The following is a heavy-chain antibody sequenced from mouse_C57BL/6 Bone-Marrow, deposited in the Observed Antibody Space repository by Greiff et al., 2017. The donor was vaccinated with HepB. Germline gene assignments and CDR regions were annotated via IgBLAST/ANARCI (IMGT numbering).Heavy chain of an antibody. V-gene: IGHV5-4*01. Sequence: EVHLVESGGGLVKPGGSLKLSCAASGFTFSSYAMSWVRQTPEKRLEWVATISDGGSYTYYPDNVKGRFTISRDNAKNNLYLQMSHLKSEDTAMYYCARESSWGDYWGQGTTLTVSS. D-gene: IGHD1-1*01. J-gene: IGHJ2*01. CDR2: ISDGGSYT. CDR1: GFTFSSYA. CDR3: ARESSWGDY.